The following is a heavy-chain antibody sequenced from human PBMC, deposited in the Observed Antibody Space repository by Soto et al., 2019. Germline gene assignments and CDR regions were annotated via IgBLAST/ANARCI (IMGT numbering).Heavy chain of an antibody. CDR3: ARDPRVYYDSSGYYWVY. V-gene: IGHV1-18*01. D-gene: IGHD3-22*01. J-gene: IGHJ4*02. CDR2: ISAHNGNT. CDR1: GYTFSSYA. Sequence: ASVKVACKASGYTFSSYAITWVRQAPGQGLEWMGWISAHNGNTNYAQKFQGRVTMTTDTSTSTAYMELRNLRFDDTAVYYCARDPRVYYDSSGYYWVYWGQGTLVTVSS.